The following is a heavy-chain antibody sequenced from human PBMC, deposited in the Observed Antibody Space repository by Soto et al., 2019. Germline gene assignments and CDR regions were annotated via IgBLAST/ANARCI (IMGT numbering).Heavy chain of an antibody. CDR1: GGTFSNYA. Sequence: QVQLVQSGAEVKKPGSSVKVSCKASGGTFSNYALTWVRQAPGKGLEWMGGIIPLSGTANYGQQFQGRVTITADKSTTTAYMQLSSLRSEDTAVYYCARGIQLWSWGQGTLVTVSS. CDR3: ARGIQLWS. J-gene: IGHJ5*02. V-gene: IGHV1-69*06. D-gene: IGHD5-18*01. CDR2: IIPLSGTA.